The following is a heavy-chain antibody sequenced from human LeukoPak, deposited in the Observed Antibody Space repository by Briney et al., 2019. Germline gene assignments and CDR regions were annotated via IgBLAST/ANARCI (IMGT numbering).Heavy chain of an antibody. V-gene: IGHV1-69*05. J-gene: IGHJ5*02. D-gene: IGHD1-7*01. CDR1: GGTFSSYA. Sequence: SVKVSCKASGGTFSSYAISWVRQASGQGLEWMGGIIPIFGTANYAQKFQGRVTITTDESTSTAYMELSSLRSEDTAVYYCARDNWNYLVNWFDPWGQGTLVTVSS. CDR2: IIPIFGTA. CDR3: ARDNWNYLVNWFDP.